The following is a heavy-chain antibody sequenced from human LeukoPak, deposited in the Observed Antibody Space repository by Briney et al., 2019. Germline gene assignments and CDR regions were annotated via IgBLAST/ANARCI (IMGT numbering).Heavy chain of an antibody. J-gene: IGHJ5*02. CDR2: IYTSGST. V-gene: IGHV4-61*02. D-gene: IGHD3-16*01. CDR3: ARDLGRGSYNWFDP. CDR1: GGSISSGSYY. Sequence: SETLSLTCTVSGGSISSGSYYWSWIRQPAGKGLEWIGRIYTSGSTNYNPSLKSRVTISVDTSKNQFSLKLSSVTAADTAVYYCARDLGRGSYNWFDPWGQGTLVTVSS.